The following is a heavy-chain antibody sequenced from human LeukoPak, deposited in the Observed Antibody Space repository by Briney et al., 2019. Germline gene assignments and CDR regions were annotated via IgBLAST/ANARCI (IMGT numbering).Heavy chain of an antibody. CDR1: GGTFSSYA. V-gene: IGHV1-69*13. CDR2: IIPIFGTA. J-gene: IGHJ6*02. CDR3: ARAPIVVVNPDYYYYYGMDV. D-gene: IGHD3-22*01. Sequence: ASVKVSCKASGGTFSSYAISWVRQAPGQGLEWMGGIIPIFGTANYAQKFQGRVTITADESTSTAYMELSSLRSEDTAVYYCARAPIVVVNPDYYYYYGMDVWGQGTTVTVSS.